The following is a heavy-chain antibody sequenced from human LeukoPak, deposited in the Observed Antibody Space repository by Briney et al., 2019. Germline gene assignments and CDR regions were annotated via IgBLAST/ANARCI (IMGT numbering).Heavy chain of an antibody. D-gene: IGHD4-17*01. Sequence: ASVKVSCKASGYTFTSYGISWVRQAPGQGLEWMGWISAYNGNTNYAQKFQGRVTITADKSTSTAYMELSRLRSEDTAVYYCARAVQVTTGGLFDYWGQGTLVTVSS. CDR2: ISAYNGNT. CDR3: ARAVQVTTGGLFDY. J-gene: IGHJ4*02. V-gene: IGHV1-18*01. CDR1: GYTFTSYG.